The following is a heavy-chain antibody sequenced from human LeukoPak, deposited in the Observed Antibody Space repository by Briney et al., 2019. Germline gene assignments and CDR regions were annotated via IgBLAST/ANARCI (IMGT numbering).Heavy chain of an antibody. D-gene: IGHD3-10*01. J-gene: IGHJ4*02. V-gene: IGHV4-59*08. CDR2: IYYSGST. Sequence: PSETLSLTCSVSGGSISSYYWSWIRQPPGKGLEWIGHIYYSGSTNYNPSLKSRVTISVDTSKNQFSLKLSSVTAADTAVYYCTRRNGSGSFSFDYWGQGTLVTVSS. CDR3: TRRNGSGSFSFDY. CDR1: GGSISSYY.